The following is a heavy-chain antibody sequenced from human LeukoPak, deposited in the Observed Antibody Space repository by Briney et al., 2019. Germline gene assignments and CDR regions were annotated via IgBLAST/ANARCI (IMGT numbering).Heavy chain of an antibody. CDR1: GGSISSYY. CDR3: ARNGPGTKFDP. D-gene: IGHD3-10*01. CDR2: IYYSGST. Sequence: SETLSPTCTVSGGSISSYYWSWIRQPPGKGLEWIGYIYYSGSTNYNPSLKSRVTISVNTSKNQFSLKVSSVTAADTAVYYCARNGPGTKFDPWGQGTLVTVSS. V-gene: IGHV4-59*01. J-gene: IGHJ5*02.